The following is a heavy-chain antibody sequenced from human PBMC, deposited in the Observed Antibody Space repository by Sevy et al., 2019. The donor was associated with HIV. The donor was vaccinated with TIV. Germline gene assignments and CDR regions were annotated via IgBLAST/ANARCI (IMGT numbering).Heavy chain of an antibody. J-gene: IGHJ6*02. CDR1: GFIFSSYS. CDR2: ISSSSYYI. D-gene: IGHD2-15*01. CDR3: ASEDCSGGSCYFPPNYYYYGMDV. Sequence: GGSLRLSCAGAGFIFSSYSMNWVRQAPGKGLEWVSSISSSSYYIYYADSVKGRFTISRDNAKNSLYLQMNSLRAEDTAVYYCASEDCSGGSCYFPPNYYYYGMDVWGQGTTVTVSS. V-gene: IGHV3-21*01.